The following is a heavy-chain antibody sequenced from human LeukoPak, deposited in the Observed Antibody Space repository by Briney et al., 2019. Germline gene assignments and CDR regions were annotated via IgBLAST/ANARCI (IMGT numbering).Heavy chain of an antibody. V-gene: IGHV1-69*05. CDR1: GRTFSSYA. Sequence: VASVKLSCKASGRTFSSYAISWVRQAPGKGLEWVGGIFPIFGTAKYAQKFQGRVTITTDESKSTAYMELSSLRSEDTGVYYCVSDVWSGYYSRGEFDYWGQGTLVTVSS. CDR2: IFPIFGTA. D-gene: IGHD3-3*01. CDR3: VSDVWSGYYSRGEFDY. J-gene: IGHJ4*02.